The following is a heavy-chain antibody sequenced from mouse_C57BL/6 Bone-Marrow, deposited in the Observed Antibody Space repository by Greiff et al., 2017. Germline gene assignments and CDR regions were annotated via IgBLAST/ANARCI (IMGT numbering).Heavy chain of an antibody. CDR2: IDPEDGET. J-gene: IGHJ3*01. D-gene: IGHD2-3*01. CDR1: GFNIKDYY. Sequence: EVQRVESGAELVKPGASVKLSCTASGFNIKDYYMHWVKQRTEQGLEWIGRIDPEDGETKYAPKFQGKATITADTSSNTAYLQLSSLTSEDTAVYYCARTIYDGYYRAWFAYWGQGTLVTVSA. V-gene: IGHV14-2*01. CDR3: ARTIYDGYYRAWFAY.